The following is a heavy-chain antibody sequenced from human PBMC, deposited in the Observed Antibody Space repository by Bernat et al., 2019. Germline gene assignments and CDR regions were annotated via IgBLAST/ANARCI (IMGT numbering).Heavy chain of an antibody. D-gene: IGHD3-9*01. CDR2: ISGSGGST. CDR1: GFTFSSYA. J-gene: IGHJ4*02. CDR3: ATKGGHYDIVTAHPFDY. V-gene: IGHV3-23*01. Sequence: EVQLLESGGGLVQPGGSLRLSCAASGFTFSSYAMSWVRQAPGKGLEWVSAISGSGGSTYYADSVKGRFTISRDNSKNTLYLQMNSLRAEDTAVYYCATKGGHYDIVTAHPFDYWGQGTLVTVSS.